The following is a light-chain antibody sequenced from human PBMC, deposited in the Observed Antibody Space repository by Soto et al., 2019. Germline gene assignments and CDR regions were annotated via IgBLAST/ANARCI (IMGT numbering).Light chain of an antibody. Sequence: QSVLTQPASVSGSPGQSITISCTGTSIDVGAYDYVSWYQQHPDKAPKLMIYEVSNRPSGVSNRFPGSKSVNTATLTISGLQADDEADYYCSSYTSSSTRVFGTGTKVTVL. CDR1: SIDVGAYDY. CDR2: EVS. CDR3: SSYTSSSTRV. J-gene: IGLJ1*01. V-gene: IGLV2-14*03.